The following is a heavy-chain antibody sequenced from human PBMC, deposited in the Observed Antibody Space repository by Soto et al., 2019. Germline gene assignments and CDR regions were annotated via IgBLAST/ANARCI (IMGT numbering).Heavy chain of an antibody. V-gene: IGHV4-59*01. J-gene: IGHJ6*02. Sequence: QVQLQESGPGLVKPSETLSLTCSVSGGSISSYYWSWIRQPPGKGLEWIGNVYYNGITNYNPSLKSRVTISVHTDKNQLSLKLRSVTAADTAVYYCARDFCSSSSCYGMDVWGQGTTVIVSS. D-gene: IGHD2-2*01. CDR1: GGSISSYY. CDR2: VYYNGIT. CDR3: ARDFCSSSSCYGMDV.